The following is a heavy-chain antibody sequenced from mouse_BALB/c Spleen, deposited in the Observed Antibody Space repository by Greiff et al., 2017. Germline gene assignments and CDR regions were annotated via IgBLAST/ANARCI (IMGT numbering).Heavy chain of an antibody. Sequence: EVKLMESGPGLVKPSQSLSLTCSVTGYSITSGYYWNWIRQFPGNKLEWMGYISYDGSNNYNPSLKNRISITRDTSKNQFFLKLNSVTTEDTATYYCARDDSSSYVAYWGQGTLVTVSA. V-gene: IGHV3-6*02. D-gene: IGHD3-2*01. CDR3: ARDDSSSYVAY. CDR1: GYSITSGYY. J-gene: IGHJ3*01. CDR2: ISYDGSN.